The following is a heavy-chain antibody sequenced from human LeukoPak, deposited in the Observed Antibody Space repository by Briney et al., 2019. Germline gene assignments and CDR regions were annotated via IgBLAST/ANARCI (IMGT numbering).Heavy chain of an antibody. D-gene: IGHD4-23*01. CDR2: IYYSGST. Sequence: SETLSLTCTVSGGSISSSSYYWGWIRQPPGKGLEWIGSIYYSGSTYYNPSLKSRVTISVDTSKNQFSLKLSSVTAADTAVYYCARDPLVETSFDYWGQGTLVTVSS. V-gene: IGHV4-39*07. CDR1: GGSISSSSYY. J-gene: IGHJ4*02. CDR3: ARDPLVETSFDY.